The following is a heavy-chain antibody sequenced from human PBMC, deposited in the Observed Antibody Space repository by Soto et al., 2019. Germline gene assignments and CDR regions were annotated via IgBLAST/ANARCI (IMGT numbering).Heavy chain of an antibody. CDR1: GFTFSSYA. V-gene: IGHV3-23*01. Sequence: PGWSLRLSCSASGFTFSSYAMSWVRQAPGKGLEWVSAISGSGGSTYYADSVKGRFTISRDNSKNTLYLQMNSLRAEDTAVYYCAKVGYSSGWYPGYFDYWGQGTLVTVSS. D-gene: IGHD6-19*01. J-gene: IGHJ4*02. CDR3: AKVGYSSGWYPGYFDY. CDR2: ISGSGGST.